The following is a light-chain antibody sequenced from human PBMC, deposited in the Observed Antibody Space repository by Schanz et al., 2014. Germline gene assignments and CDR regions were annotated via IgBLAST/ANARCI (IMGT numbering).Light chain of an antibody. V-gene: IGKV3-20*01. Sequence: EIVLTQSPGTLSLSPGERAALSCRASQSVTDNYLAWYQQKPGRAPRLLIYDASSRATGIPDRFFGSGSGTDFTLTISRLEPEDFAVYYCQHYGNWPLTFGGGTKVEIK. J-gene: IGKJ4*01. CDR2: DAS. CDR3: QHYGNWPLT. CDR1: QSVTDNY.